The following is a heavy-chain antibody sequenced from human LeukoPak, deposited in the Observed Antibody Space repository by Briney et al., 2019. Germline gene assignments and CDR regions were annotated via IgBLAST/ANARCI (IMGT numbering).Heavy chain of an antibody. CDR2: INHSGST. Sequence: PSETLSLTCTVSGGSIDSNNAYWAWIRQPPGKGLEWIGEINHSGSTNYNPSLKSRVTISVDTSKNQFSLKLSSVTAADTAVYYCARGRSRILYHGSWFDPWGQGTLVTVSS. CDR1: GGSIDSNNAY. D-gene: IGHD2-8*01. CDR3: ARGRSRILYHGSWFDP. J-gene: IGHJ5*02. V-gene: IGHV4-39*07.